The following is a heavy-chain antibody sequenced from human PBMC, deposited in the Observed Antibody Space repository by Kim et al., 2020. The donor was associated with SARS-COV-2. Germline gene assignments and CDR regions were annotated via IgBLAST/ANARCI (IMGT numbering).Heavy chain of an antibody. J-gene: IGHJ6*02. CDR2: GST. V-gene: IGHV3-23*01. CDR3: AKDTYGMDV. Sequence: GSTYYADSVKGRFTISRDNSKNTLYLQMNSLRAEDTAVYYCAKDTYGMDVWGQGTTVTVSS.